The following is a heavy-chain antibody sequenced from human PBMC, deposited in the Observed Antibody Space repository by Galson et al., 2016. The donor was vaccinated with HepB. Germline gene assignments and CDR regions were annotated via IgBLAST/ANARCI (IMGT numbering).Heavy chain of an antibody. CDR2: IHAGNGNT. D-gene: IGHD1-7*01. CDR1: GYSFTSYA. V-gene: IGHV1-3*01. CDR3: ASVTGTTGGMGV. Sequence: SVKVSCKASGYSFTSYAMYWVRQAPGQWLEWVGLIHAGNGNTKYSQKFQGRVTITRDTSENTAYMELSSLRSEDTAVYYCASVTGTTGGMGVWGQGTTVTVSS. J-gene: IGHJ6*02.